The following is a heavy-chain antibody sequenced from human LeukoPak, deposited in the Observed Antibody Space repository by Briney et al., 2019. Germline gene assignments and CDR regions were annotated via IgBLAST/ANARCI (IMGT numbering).Heavy chain of an antibody. V-gene: IGHV3-48*03. D-gene: IGHD6-19*01. Sequence: PGGSLRLSCAASGFTFRNYDMNWVRQAPGKGLEWVSFIGSSGSPIYYADSVKGRFTISRDNAKNSLYLQMKGLRAEDTAVYYCARDHALYSSGWYGYYGMDVWGQGTTVAVSS. CDR3: ARDHALYSSGWYGYYGMDV. J-gene: IGHJ6*02. CDR2: IGSSGSPI. CDR1: GFTFRNYD.